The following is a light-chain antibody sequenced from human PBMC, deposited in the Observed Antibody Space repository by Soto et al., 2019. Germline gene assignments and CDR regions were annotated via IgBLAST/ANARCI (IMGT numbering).Light chain of an antibody. CDR3: CSYTTSNTRQIV. CDR1: SSDVGGYNY. CDR2: DVS. V-gene: IGLV2-14*01. Sequence: QSALTQPDSVSGSPGQSITISCTGTSSDVGGYNYVSWYQQQPGKAPKFMIYDVSNRPSGVSNRFSGSKSGNTASLTISGLPAEDEADYYCCSYTTSNTRQIVFGTGTKLTVL. J-gene: IGLJ1*01.